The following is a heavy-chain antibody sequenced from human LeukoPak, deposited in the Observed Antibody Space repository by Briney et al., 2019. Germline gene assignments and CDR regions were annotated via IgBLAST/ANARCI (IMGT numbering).Heavy chain of an antibody. CDR2: ISWNSGSI. V-gene: IGHV3-9*01. CDR1: GFTFDDYA. J-gene: IGHJ3*02. CDR3: ARELAAAGTLASHHAFDI. D-gene: IGHD6-13*01. Sequence: PGRSLRLSCAASGFTFDDYAMHWVRQAPGKGLEWVSGISWNSGSIGYADSVKGRFTISRDNAKNSLYLQMNSLRAEDTAVYYCARELAAAGTLASHHAFDIWGQGTMVTVSS.